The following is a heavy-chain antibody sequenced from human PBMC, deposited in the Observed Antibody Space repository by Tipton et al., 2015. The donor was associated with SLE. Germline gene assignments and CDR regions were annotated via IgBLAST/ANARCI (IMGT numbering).Heavy chain of an antibody. Sequence: TLSLTCTVSGGSISSYYWSWIRQPPGKGLEWIGYIYYSGSTNYNPSLKSRVTISVDTSKNQFSLKLSSVTAADTAVHYCARDPRGSGSFDYWGQGTLVTVSS. J-gene: IGHJ4*02. CDR1: GGSISSYY. V-gene: IGHV4-59*01. CDR2: IYYSGST. D-gene: IGHD3-22*01. CDR3: ARDPRGSGSFDY.